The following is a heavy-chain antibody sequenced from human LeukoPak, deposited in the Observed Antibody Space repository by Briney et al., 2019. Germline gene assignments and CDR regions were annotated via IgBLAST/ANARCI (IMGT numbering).Heavy chain of an antibody. J-gene: IGHJ4*02. CDR1: GGSISSYY. V-gene: IGHV4-59*01. Sequence: PSETLSLTCTVSGGSISSYYWSWIRQPPGKGLEWIGYIYYSESTNYNPSLKSRVTISVDTSKNQFSLQLSSVTAADTAVYYCASSYYYDSSGYINFDYWGQGTLVTVSS. CDR3: ASSYYYDSSGYINFDY. D-gene: IGHD3-22*01. CDR2: IYYSEST.